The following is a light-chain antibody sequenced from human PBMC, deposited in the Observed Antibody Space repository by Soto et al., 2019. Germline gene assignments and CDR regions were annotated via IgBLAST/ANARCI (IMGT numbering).Light chain of an antibody. V-gene: IGKV3-15*01. CDR3: QQYNSWPRT. Sequence: QSPAPLSVSPGERATLSCRASQSVSSRLAWYQQKPGKAPKLLIYGASPRATGIPSRFSGSGSGTEFTLTISSLQTEDFAVYYCQQYNSWPRTFGQGTKVDIK. J-gene: IGKJ1*01. CDR1: QSVSSR. CDR2: GAS.